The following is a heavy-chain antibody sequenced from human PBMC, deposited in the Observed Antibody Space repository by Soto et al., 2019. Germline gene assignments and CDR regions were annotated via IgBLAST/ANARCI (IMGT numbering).Heavy chain of an antibody. Sequence: QVQLVQSGAEVKKPGSSVKVSCKASGGTFSSNAITWVRQAPGQGLEWMGGIIPVFGTANYAQKFQGRVTITADESTSTAYMELSSLRSEDTAVYYCARDHGVAEAAPNYFYYGMDVWVQGTTVTVSS. D-gene: IGHD6-13*01. CDR3: ARDHGVAEAAPNYFYYGMDV. CDR1: GGTFSSNA. J-gene: IGHJ6*02. CDR2: IIPVFGTA. V-gene: IGHV1-69*01.